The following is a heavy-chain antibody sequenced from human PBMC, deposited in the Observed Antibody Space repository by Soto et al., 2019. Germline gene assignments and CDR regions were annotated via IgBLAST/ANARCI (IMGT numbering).Heavy chain of an antibody. CDR2: IYYSGST. CDR3: ARGSASVVVAATYLDY. Sequence: QVQLQESGPGLVKPSQTLSLTCTVSGGSISSGGYYWSWIRQHPGKGLEWIGYIYYSGSTYYNPSLKSRVTIAVDTSKNQFSLKLSSVTAADTAVYYCARGSASVVVAATYLDYWGQGTLVTVSS. V-gene: IGHV4-31*03. J-gene: IGHJ4*02. D-gene: IGHD2-15*01. CDR1: GGSISSGGYY.